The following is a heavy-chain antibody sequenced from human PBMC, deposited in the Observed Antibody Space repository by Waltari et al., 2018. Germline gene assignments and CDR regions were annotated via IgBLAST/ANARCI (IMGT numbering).Heavy chain of an antibody. V-gene: IGHV4-39*01. CDR1: GGSISSSSYY. Sequence: QLQLQESGPGLVKPSETLSLTCTVSGGSISSSSYYWGWIRQPPGKGLEWIVSIYSSGSTYYNPSLKRRVTISVDTSKNQFSLKLSSVTAADTAVYYCARRGSYYAFDIWGQGTMVTVSS. CDR3: ARRGSYYAFDI. J-gene: IGHJ3*02. CDR2: IYSSGST. D-gene: IGHD1-26*01.